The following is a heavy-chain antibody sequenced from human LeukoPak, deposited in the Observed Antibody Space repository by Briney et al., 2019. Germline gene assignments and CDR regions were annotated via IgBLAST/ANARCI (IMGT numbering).Heavy chain of an antibody. CDR2: IYYSGST. V-gene: IGHV4-39*01. J-gene: IGHJ3*02. D-gene: IGHD2-8*01. CDR3: ARHLVVLMVYANDAFDI. CDR1: GGSISSSSYY. Sequence: SETLSLTCTVSGGSISSSSYYWGWIRQPPGKGLEWIGSIYYSGSTYYNPSLKSRITISVDTSKNQFSLKLSSVTAADTAVYYCARHLVVLMVYANDAFDIWGQGTMVTVSS.